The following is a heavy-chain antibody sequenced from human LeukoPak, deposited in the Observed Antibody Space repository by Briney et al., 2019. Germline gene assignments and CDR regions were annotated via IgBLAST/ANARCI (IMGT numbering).Heavy chain of an antibody. J-gene: IGHJ5*02. V-gene: IGHV5-51*01. Sequence: GESLKISCKGSGYSFTSYWIGWVRQMPGKGLEWMGIIYPGDSDTRYSPSFQGQVTISADKSISTAYLQWSSLKASDTAMYYCGRTNPYCGGDCHWFDPWGQGTLVTVSS. D-gene: IGHD2-21*02. CDR1: GYSFTSYW. CDR3: GRTNPYCGGDCHWFDP. CDR2: IYPGDSDT.